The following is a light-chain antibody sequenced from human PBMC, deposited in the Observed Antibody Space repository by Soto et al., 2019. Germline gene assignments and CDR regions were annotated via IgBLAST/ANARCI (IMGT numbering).Light chain of an antibody. CDR3: QQRSNWPPIT. CDR2: EAS. Sequence: EIVLTQSPATLSLSPGERATLSCRASQSVSSYLAWYQQKPGQAPRLLIYEASNGATGIPARFSGSGSGTDFTLTISSLEPEDFAVYYCQQRSNWPPITFGQGTRLEIK. V-gene: IGKV3-11*01. CDR1: QSVSSY. J-gene: IGKJ5*01.